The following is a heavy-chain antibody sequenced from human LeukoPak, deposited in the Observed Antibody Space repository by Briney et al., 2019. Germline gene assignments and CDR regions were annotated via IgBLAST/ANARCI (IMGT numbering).Heavy chain of an antibody. D-gene: IGHD3-22*01. CDR3: ARLRDDSYDFYGMDV. CDR2: IYYSGST. V-gene: IGHV4-59*08. Sequence: SETLSLTCTVSGGSISNYYWSWIRQPPGKGLEWIGYIYYSGSTNYNPSLKSRVTISVDTSQRQFSLKLRSVSAADTAVYYCARLRDDSYDFYGMDVWGQGTTVTVSS. CDR1: GGSISNYY. J-gene: IGHJ6*02.